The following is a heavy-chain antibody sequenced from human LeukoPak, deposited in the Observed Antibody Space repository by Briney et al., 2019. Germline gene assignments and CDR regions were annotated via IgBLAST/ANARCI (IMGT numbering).Heavy chain of an antibody. Sequence: SETLSLTCTVSGGSISSGGYYWSWIRQHPGKGLEWIGYIYYSGSTYYNPSLKSRVTISVDTSKNQFSLKLSSVTAADTAVYYCARGGPVVTAIGYWGQGTWSPSPQ. V-gene: IGHV4-31*03. CDR3: ARGGPVVTAIGY. D-gene: IGHD2-21*02. CDR1: GGSISSGGYY. CDR2: IYYSGST. J-gene: IGHJ4*02.